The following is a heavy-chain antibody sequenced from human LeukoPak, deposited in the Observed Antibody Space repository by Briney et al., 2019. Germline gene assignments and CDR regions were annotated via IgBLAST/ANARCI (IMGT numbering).Heavy chain of an antibody. D-gene: IGHD6-19*01. CDR1: GFTFSSYG. CDR2: ISGSGGST. V-gene: IGHV3-23*01. CDR3: AKDPHSSGPYNWFDP. J-gene: IGHJ5*02. Sequence: PGGSLRLSCAASGFTFSSYGMSWVRQAPGKGLEWVSAISGSGGSTYYADSVKGRFTISRDNSKNTLYLQMNSLRAEDTAVYYCAKDPHSSGPYNWFDPWGQGTLVTVSS.